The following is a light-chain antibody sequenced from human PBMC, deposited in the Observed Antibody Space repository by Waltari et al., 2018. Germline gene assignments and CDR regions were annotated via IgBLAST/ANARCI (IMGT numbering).Light chain of an antibody. CDR2: RNN. J-gene: IGLJ3*02. V-gene: IGLV10-54*04. Sequence: QAGLTQPPSVSKGLRQTATLTCTANSNNVGNQGAAWLQQHQGHPPKPLSYRNNTRPSGISERFSASRSGNTASLTISGLQPEDEADYHCSAWDSSLSAWVFGGGTKLTVL. CDR1: SNNVGNQG. CDR3: SAWDSSLSAWV.